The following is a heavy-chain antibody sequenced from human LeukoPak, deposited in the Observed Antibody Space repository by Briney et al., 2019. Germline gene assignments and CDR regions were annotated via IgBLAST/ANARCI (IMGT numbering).Heavy chain of an antibody. CDR1: GFTFRSNA. Sequence: GGSLRLSCAHSGFTFRSNAMSWVRQAPGKGLEWVSTIGGGGEYTYYADSVKGRFIISRDNSKNTFYLQMSSLRGDDPVVYYCAKGLTWSQDYWGQGTLVTVFS. V-gene: IGHV3-23*01. J-gene: IGHJ4*02. D-gene: IGHD3-3*01. CDR2: IGGGGEYT. CDR3: AKGLTWSQDY.